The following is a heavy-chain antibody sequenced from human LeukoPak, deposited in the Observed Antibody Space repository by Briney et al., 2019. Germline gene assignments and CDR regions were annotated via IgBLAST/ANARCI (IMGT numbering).Heavy chain of an antibody. V-gene: IGHV3-30-3*01. J-gene: IGHJ5*02. CDR3: ARAPTVTTYGRSVPDWFDP. Sequence: GESLRLSCAASGFTFSSYAMHWARQAPGKGLEWVAVISYDGSNKYYADSVKGRFTISRDDSKNTLYLQMNSLRAEDTAVYYCARAPTVTTYGRSVPDWFDPWGQGTLVTVSS. CDR2: ISYDGSNK. CDR1: GFTFSSYA. D-gene: IGHD4-17*01.